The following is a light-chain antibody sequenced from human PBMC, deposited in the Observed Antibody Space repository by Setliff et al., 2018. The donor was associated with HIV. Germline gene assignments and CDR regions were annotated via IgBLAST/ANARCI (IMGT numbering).Light chain of an antibody. CDR1: SSDVGGYNY. CDR3: ISYTSSSTLAV. J-gene: IGLJ3*02. Sequence: QSVLTQPASVSGSPGQSITISCTGTSSDVGGYNYVSWYQHHPGKAPKLMIYEVSNRPSGVSNRFSGSKSGNTASLTISGLQAEDEADYYCISYTSSSTLAVFGGGTQLTVL. V-gene: IGLV2-14*01. CDR2: EVS.